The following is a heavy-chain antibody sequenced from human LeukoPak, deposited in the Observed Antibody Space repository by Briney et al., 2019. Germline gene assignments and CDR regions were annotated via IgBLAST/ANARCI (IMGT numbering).Heavy chain of an antibody. CDR1: GFTFSSYG. D-gene: IGHD2-15*01. V-gene: IGHV3-30*03. CDR2: ISYDGSDK. Sequence: GGSLRLSCVASGFTFSSYGMHWVRQAPGKGLEWVAVISYDGSDKYYADYVKGRFTISRDDSKNTLYLQMNSLRAEDTAVYYCACYCSGGRCYTQSYLGYWEQGTLRTVSS. J-gene: IGHJ4*02. CDR3: ACYCSGGRCYTQSYLGY.